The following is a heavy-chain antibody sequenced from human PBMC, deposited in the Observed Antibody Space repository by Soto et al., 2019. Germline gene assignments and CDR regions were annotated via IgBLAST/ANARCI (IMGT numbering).Heavy chain of an antibody. D-gene: IGHD2-8*01. V-gene: IGHV5-51*01. CDR1: GYSFTSYW. CDR2: IYPGDSDT. J-gene: IGHJ4*02. Sequence: GESLKISCKGSGYSFTSYWIGWVRQMPGKGLEWMGIIYPGDSDTRYSPSFQGQVTISADKSISTAYLQWSSLKASDTAMYYCARSPNPLTLMGYFDYWGQGTLVTVSS. CDR3: ARSPNPLTLMGYFDY.